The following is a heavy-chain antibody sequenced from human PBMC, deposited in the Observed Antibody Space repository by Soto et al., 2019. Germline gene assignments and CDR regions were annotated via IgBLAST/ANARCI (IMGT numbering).Heavy chain of an antibody. CDR2: IYYSEST. CDR3: APSPYSYGSGSYIG. D-gene: IGHD3-10*01. J-gene: IGHJ4*02. CDR1: GGSISSSSYY. V-gene: IGHV4-39*01. Sequence: QLQLQESGPGLVKPSETLSLTCTVSGGSISSSSYYWGWIRQPPGKGLEWIGSIYYSESTYYNPSLKSRVTMSVDTPKNQYSLKLSSVTAADTAVYYCAPSPYSYGSGSYIGWGQGTLVTVSS.